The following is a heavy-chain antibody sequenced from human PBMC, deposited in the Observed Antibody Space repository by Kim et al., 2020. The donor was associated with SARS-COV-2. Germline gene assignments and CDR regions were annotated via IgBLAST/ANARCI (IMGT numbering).Heavy chain of an antibody. CDR2: IYYSGST. CDR3: ARTRITMIVVVTHFDY. V-gene: IGHV4-31*03. J-gene: IGHJ4*01. CDR1: GGSISSGGYY. D-gene: IGHD3-22*01. Sequence: SETLSLTCTVSGGSISSGGYYWSWIRQHPGKGLEWSGYIYYSGSTYYNPSLKSRGTISVGTSKNQFSLKLISVTATDTAVYYCARTRITMIVVVTHFDY.